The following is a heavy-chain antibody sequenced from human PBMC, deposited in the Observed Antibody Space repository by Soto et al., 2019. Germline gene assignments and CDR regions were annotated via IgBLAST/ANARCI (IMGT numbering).Heavy chain of an antibody. CDR3: ARGWLRDPCMH. CDR2: ISSSSTYI. D-gene: IGHD5-12*01. CDR1: GFTFSSYN. V-gene: IGHV3-21*01. J-gene: IGHJ4*02. Sequence: EVQLVESGGDLVKPGGSLSLSCAASGFTFSSYNMNWVRQAPGKGLEWLSSISSSSTYIYYAHSVKGRFTISRDNARHSLYLQMHSLRAEATAVYYCARGWLRDPCMHWGQGTLVTVSS.